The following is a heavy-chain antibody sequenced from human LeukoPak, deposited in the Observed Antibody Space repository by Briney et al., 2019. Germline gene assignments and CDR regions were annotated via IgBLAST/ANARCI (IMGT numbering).Heavy chain of an antibody. CDR2: ISSSSSYI. V-gene: IGHV3-21*01. J-gene: IGHJ3*02. CDR1: GFTFSIYA. D-gene: IGHD3-10*01. CDR3: ARVLSPGEGSPSYDAFDI. Sequence: RGSLRLSCAVSGFTFSIYAMNWVRQAPGKGLEWVSSISSSSSYIYYADSVKGRFTVSRDSAKNSLYLQMNSLRAEDKAVYYCARVLSPGEGSPSYDAFDIWGQGTMVTVSS.